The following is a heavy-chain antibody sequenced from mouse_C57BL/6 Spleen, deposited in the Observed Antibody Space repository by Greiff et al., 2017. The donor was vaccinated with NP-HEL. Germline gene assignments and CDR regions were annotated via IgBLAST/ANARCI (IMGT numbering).Heavy chain of an antibody. J-gene: IGHJ3*01. CDR3: AREKFAY. Sequence: QVQLQQPGAELVKPGASVKLSCKASGYTFTSYWMQWVKQRPGQGLEWIGEIDPSDSYTNYHQKFKGKATLTVDTSSSTAYMQLSSLTSEDSAVYYCAREKFAYWGQGTLVTVSA. V-gene: IGHV1-50*01. CDR2: IDPSDSYT. CDR1: GYTFTSYW.